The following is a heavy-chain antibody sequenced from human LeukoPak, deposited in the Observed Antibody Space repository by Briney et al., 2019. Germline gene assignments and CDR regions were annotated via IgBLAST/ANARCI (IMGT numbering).Heavy chain of an antibody. CDR3: ARGGRYCSGGSCYLDY. Sequence: SETLSLTCTVSGGSISSYYWSWIRQPAGKGLEWIGRIYSSGSTNYNPSLQSRVTMSVATSKPQCSLKLSSVTAADTAVYYCARGGRYCSGGSCYLDYWGQGTLVTVSS. CDR2: IYSSGST. CDR1: GGSISSYY. D-gene: IGHD2-15*01. V-gene: IGHV4-4*07. J-gene: IGHJ4*02.